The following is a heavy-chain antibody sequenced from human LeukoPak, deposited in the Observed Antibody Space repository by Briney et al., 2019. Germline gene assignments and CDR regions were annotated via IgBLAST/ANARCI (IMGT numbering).Heavy chain of an antibody. J-gene: IGHJ4*02. Sequence: ASVKVSCKASGYTFTSYGISWVRQAPGQGLEWMGWISAHNGNTNYAQKLQGRATMTTDTSTSTAYMELRSLRSDDTAVYYCARDSQAYYDFWSGDFDYWGQGTLVTVSS. D-gene: IGHD3-3*01. CDR3: ARDSQAYYDFWSGDFDY. V-gene: IGHV1-18*01. CDR1: GYTFTSYG. CDR2: ISAHNGNT.